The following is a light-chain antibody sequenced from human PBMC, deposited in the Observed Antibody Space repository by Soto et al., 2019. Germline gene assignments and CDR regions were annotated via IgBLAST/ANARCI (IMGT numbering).Light chain of an antibody. V-gene: IGKV1-39*01. CDR1: QAIGNY. J-gene: IGKJ5*01. CDR3: QQCHATPLT. CDR2: GAT. Sequence: DIQMTQSPSSLSASVGDRVTITCRASQAIGNYLNWYQQKPGKAPNXXIFGATTLQSGVPSRFSGSGYGTNFTLIISVLQPEDFAIYYCQQCHATPLTFGQGTRLEIK.